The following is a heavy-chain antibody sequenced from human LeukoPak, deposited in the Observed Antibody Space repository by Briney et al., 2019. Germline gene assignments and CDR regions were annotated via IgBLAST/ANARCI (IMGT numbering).Heavy chain of an antibody. D-gene: IGHD2/OR15-2a*01. CDR1: GFPFGNYG. V-gene: IGHV3-9*01. CDR2: ISWNSGTI. Sequence: GGSLRLSCAASGFPFGNYGMQWVRQVPGKGLDWVAGISWNSGTIRYADSVRGRSTISRDNAKNSVYLQMTGLRADDTALYYCAAEYSTSSAAFNIWGRGTLVTV. J-gene: IGHJ3*02. CDR3: AAEYSTSSAAFNI.